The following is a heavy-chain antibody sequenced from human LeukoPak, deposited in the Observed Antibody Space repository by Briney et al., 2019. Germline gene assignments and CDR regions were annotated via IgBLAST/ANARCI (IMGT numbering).Heavy chain of an antibody. CDR3: ARGLPATLLDY. D-gene: IGHD2-2*01. CDR2: IASDGSST. J-gene: IGHJ4*02. CDR1: GFTFSSYW. V-gene: IGHV3-74*01. Sequence: GSLRLSCAASGFTFSSYWMNWVRQAPGKGLVWVSRIASDGSSTTYADSVKGRFTISRDNAKNSLYLQMNSLRAEDTAIYYCARGLPATLLDYWGQGTLVTVSS.